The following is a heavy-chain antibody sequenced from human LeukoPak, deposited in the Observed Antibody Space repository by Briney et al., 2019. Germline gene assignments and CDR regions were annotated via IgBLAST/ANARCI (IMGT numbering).Heavy chain of an antibody. D-gene: IGHD2-15*01. V-gene: IGHV2-5*02. Sequence: SGPTLVKPTQTLTLTCTFSGFSLSTSGVGVGWIRQPPGKALEWLALIYWDDDKRYSPSLKSRLTITADTSKNQVVLTMTNMDPVDTATYYCAHKRSGGSYNPFDYWGQGTLVTVSP. CDR1: GFSLSTSGVG. CDR3: AHKRSGGSYNPFDY. J-gene: IGHJ4*02. CDR2: IYWDDDK.